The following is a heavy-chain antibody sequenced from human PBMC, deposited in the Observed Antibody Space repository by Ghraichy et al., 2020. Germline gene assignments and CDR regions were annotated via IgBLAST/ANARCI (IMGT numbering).Heavy chain of an antibody. CDR1: GGSISSSNW. J-gene: IGHJ2*01. V-gene: IGHV4-4*02. CDR3: ARKTKDGLGNWYFDL. D-gene: IGHD1-7*01. Sequence: TLSLTCAVSGGSISSSNWWSWVRQPPGKGLEWIGEIYHSGSTNYNPSLKSRVTISVDKSKNQFSLKLSSVTAADTAVYYCARKTKDGLGNWYFDLWGRGTLVTVSS. CDR2: IYHSGST.